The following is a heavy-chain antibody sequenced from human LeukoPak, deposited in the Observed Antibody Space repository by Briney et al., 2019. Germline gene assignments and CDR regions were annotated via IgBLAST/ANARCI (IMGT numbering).Heavy chain of an antibody. D-gene: IGHD6-19*01. V-gene: IGHV4-39*01. CDR1: GGSISSSSYY. CDR2: FSYSEST. CDR3: ARHRRKENSSGWYSLRYWFDP. J-gene: IGHJ5*02. Sequence: SETLSLTCTVSGGSISSSSYYWGWIRQPPGEGLEWIGSFSYSESTYYNPSLKSRVTISVDTSKNQFSLKLSSVTAADTAVYYCARHRRKENSSGWYSLRYWFDPWGQGTLVTVSS.